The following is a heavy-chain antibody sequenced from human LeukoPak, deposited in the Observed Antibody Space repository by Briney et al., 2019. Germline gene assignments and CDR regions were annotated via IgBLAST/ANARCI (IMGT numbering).Heavy chain of an antibody. D-gene: IGHD3-9*01. Sequence: PSQTLSLTCIVSGASISSGDSYWSWIRQPPGKGLEWIGYIYYSGSPYYNPSLKSRVTMSLDTSKNQVSLNLTSVTAADTAVYYCARAPLRYFDWSYNWFDPWGQGTLVTVSS. J-gene: IGHJ5*02. CDR2: IYYSGSP. CDR1: GASISSGDSY. V-gene: IGHV4-30-4*01. CDR3: ARAPLRYFDWSYNWFDP.